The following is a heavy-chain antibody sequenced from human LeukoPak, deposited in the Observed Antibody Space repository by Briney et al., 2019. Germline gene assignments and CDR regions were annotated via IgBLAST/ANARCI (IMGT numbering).Heavy chain of an antibody. CDR1: GFTFSSYA. CDR2: ISGSGGST. D-gene: IGHD3-22*01. J-gene: IGHJ4*02. CDR3: AKSKAPLYYYASSGWGYFDY. Sequence: GGSLRLSCAASGFTFSSYAMSWVRQAPGKGLEWVSAISGSGGSTYYADSVKGRFTISRDNSKNTLYLQMNSLRAEDTAVYYCAKSKAPLYYYASSGWGYFDYWGQGTLVTVSS. V-gene: IGHV3-23*01.